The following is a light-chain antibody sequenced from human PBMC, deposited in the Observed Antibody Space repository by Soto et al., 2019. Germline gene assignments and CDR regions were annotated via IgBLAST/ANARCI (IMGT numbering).Light chain of an antibody. CDR1: QSISTW. CDR2: KAS. J-gene: IGKJ5*01. Sequence: DIELTQSPSTLPASVGDRVTITCWANQSISTWLAWYQQKPGKAPNLLIYKASSLESGVPSRFRGSGSGTEFTLTISSLQPDDFAVYYCQQRSNWPITFGQGTRLEIK. CDR3: QQRSNWPIT. V-gene: IGKV1-5*03.